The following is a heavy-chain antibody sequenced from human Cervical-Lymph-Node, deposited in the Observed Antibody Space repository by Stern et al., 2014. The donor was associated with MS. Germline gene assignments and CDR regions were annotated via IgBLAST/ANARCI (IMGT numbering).Heavy chain of an antibody. V-gene: IGHV1-18*01. D-gene: IGHD4-17*01. J-gene: IGHJ4*02. CDR3: ARAFTYGYFDY. CDR2: ISGHNGDT. Sequence: VQLVETGAEVKKPGASVKVSCKASGYTFRDFAISWVRQAPGQGLEWMGWISGHNGDTNSAQRFQGRVAVTADTSTITAYLELTSLTSDDTAVYYCARAFTYGYFDYWGQGSLVIVSS. CDR1: GYTFRDFA.